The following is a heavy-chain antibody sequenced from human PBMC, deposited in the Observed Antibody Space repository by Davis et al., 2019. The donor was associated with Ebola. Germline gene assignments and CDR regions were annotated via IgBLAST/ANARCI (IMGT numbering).Heavy chain of an antibody. CDR3: ARDASWSFDS. J-gene: IGHJ4*02. Sequence: GESLKISCEASGFTFSSYWMSWVRQAPGKGLEWVANIKEDGSKKQYVDSLKGRFTISRDNAKKSLHLEVNSLRFDDTAVYYCARDASWSFDSRGQGTLVTVSS. CDR2: IKEDGSKK. D-gene: IGHD2-8*01. CDR1: GFTFSSYW. V-gene: IGHV3-7*01.